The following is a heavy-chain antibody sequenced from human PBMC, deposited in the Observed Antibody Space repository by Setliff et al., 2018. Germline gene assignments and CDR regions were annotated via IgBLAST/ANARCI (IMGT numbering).Heavy chain of an antibody. D-gene: IGHD3-3*02. Sequence: SETLSLTCAVSGDSISSGNWWSWVRQPPEKGLEWIGEINHSGNTNYNPSLKRRVTISVDKSKNQFSLNLTSVTAADTAVYFCAREGRSSISGWYMDVWGRGTTVTVSS. V-gene: IGHV4-4*02. CDR1: GDSISSGNW. CDR2: INHSGNT. J-gene: IGHJ6*03. CDR3: AREGRSSISGWYMDV.